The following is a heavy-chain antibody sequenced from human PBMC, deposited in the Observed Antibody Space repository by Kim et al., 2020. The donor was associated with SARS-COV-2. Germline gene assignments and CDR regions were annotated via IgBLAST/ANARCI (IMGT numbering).Heavy chain of an antibody. CDR3: ARLGDTAMVWNWFDP. Sequence: SETLSLTCTVSGGSISSSSYYWGWIRQPPGKGLEWIGSIYYSGSTYYNPSLKSRVTISVDTSKNQFSLKLSSVTAADTAVYYCARLGDTAMVWNWFDPWGQGTQVTVSS. V-gene: IGHV4-39*01. CDR1: GGSISSSSYY. J-gene: IGHJ5*02. CDR2: IYYSGST. D-gene: IGHD5-18*01.